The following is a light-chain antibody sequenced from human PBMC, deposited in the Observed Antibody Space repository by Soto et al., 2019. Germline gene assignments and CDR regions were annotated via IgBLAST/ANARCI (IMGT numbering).Light chain of an antibody. J-gene: IGKJ1*01. CDR2: AAT. Sequence: QLTQSPSSLSASIGDRVIITCRATQAISRYLAWYQQKPGAAPKLLIYAATTLQSGVPSRFSGAASGTEFTLTISSLQPEDFATYYCQQLNSYTWTFGQGTKVAIK. CDR1: QAISRY. V-gene: IGKV1-9*01. CDR3: QQLNSYTWT.